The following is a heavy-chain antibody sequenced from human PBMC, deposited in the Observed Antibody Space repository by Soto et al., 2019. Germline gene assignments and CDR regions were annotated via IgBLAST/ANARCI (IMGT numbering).Heavy chain of an antibody. CDR1: GYSFTSYW. J-gene: IGHJ6*02. D-gene: IGHD1-1*01. Sequence: EVQLVQSGAEVKKPGESLRISCKGSGYSFTSYWISWVRQMPGKGLEWMGWIDPSDSYTNYSPSFQGHVTSSADKSISTADLQWSSLKASDTAMYYCASPGVLSVGRGMDVWGQGTTVTVSS. CDR2: IDPSDSYT. V-gene: IGHV5-10-1*03. CDR3: ASPGVLSVGRGMDV.